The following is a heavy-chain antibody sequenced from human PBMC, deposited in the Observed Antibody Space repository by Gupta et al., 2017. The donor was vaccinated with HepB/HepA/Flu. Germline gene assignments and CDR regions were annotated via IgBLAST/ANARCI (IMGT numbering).Heavy chain of an antibody. CDR3: ARGLRNWYFDL. Sequence: VQLVVSGGGLVQPGGSLSLSFAASGFTVISNFMTWVRQAPGKGLVCVSVIYSGSNTYYADSVKGRFTISRDISKNTLYLQMNSLRAEDTAIYYCARGLRNWYFDLWGRGTLVTVSS. CDR2: IYSGSNT. J-gene: IGHJ2*01. CDR1: GFTVISNF. V-gene: IGHV3-66*01.